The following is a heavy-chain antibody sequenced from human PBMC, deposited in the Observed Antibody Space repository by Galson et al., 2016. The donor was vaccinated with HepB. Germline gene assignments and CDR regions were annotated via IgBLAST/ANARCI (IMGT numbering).Heavy chain of an antibody. V-gene: IGHV3-21*01. J-gene: IGHJ4*02. CDR2: ISSSSSYI. CDR3: ASGYSYGYFYY. D-gene: IGHD5-18*01. Sequence: SLRLSCAASGFTFSSYSMNWVRQAPGKGLEWVSSISSSSSYIYYADSVKGRFTTSRDNAKNSLYVQMNSLRAEDTAVYYCASGYSYGYFYYWGQGTLVTVSS. CDR1: GFTFSSYS.